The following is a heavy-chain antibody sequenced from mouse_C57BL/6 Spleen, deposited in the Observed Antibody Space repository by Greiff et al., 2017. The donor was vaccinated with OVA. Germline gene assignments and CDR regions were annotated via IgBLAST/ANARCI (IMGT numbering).Heavy chain of an antibody. J-gene: IGHJ1*03. CDR1: GFTFSSYA. CDR2: ISSGGDYI. CDR3: TRGDYGSSRYFDV. D-gene: IGHD1-1*01. V-gene: IGHV5-9-1*02. Sequence: EVKVVESGEGLVKPGGSLKLSCAASGFTFSSYAMSWVRQTPEKRLEWVAYISSGGDYIYYADTVKGRFTISRDNARNTLYLQMSSLKSEDTAMYYCTRGDYGSSRYFDVWGTGTTVTVSS.